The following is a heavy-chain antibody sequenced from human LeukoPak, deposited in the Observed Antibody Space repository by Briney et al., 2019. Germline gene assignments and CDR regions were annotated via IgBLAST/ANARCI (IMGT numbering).Heavy chain of an antibody. J-gene: IGHJ4*02. V-gene: IGHV4-34*01. CDR2: INHSGST. CDR1: GGSFSGYY. CDR3: ARRRAARPYYFDY. D-gene: IGHD6-6*01. Sequence: SETLSLTCAVYGGSFSGYYWSWIRQPPGKGLEWIGEINHSGSTNYNPSLKSRVTISVDTSKNQFSLKLSSVTAADTAVYYCARRRAARPYYFDYWGQGTLVTVPS.